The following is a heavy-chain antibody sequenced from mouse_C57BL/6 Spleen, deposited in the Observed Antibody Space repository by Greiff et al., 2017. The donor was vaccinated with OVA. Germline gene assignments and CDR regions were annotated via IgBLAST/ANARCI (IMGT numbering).Heavy chain of an antibody. J-gene: IGHJ3*01. D-gene: IGHD3-3*01. CDR1: GYTFTSYW. Sequence: QVQLKQPGAELVMPGASVKLSCKASGYTFTSYWMHWVKQRPGQGLEWIGEIDPSASYTNYNQKFKGKSTLTVDKSSSTAYMQLSSLTSEDSAVYYCARAGLGFAYWGQGTLVTVSA. CDR2: IDPSASYT. V-gene: IGHV1-69*01. CDR3: ARAGLGFAY.